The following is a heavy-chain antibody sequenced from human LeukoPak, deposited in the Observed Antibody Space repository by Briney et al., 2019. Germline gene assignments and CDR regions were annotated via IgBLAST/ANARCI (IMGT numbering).Heavy chain of an antibody. Sequence: ASVKVSCKASGGTFSSYAISWVRQAPGQGLEWMGGIIPIFGTANYAQKFQGRVTITTDESTSTAYMELSSLRSEDTAVYYCVRGGGYGYYYYYYYMDVWGKGTTVTVSS. D-gene: IGHD5-18*01. J-gene: IGHJ6*03. CDR1: GGTFSSYA. CDR2: IIPIFGTA. V-gene: IGHV1-69*05. CDR3: VRGGGYGYYYYYYYMDV.